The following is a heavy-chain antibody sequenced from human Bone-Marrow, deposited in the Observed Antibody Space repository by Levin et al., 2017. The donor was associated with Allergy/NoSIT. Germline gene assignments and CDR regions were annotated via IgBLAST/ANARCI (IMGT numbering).Heavy chain of an antibody. CDR2: INGNSEKI. V-gene: IGHV3-23*01. D-gene: IGHD6-19*01. J-gene: IGHJ3*01. CDR1: GFTFGTYA. Sequence: GGSLRLSCAASGFTFGTYAMSWVRQAPGRGLEWLSSINGNSEKIRYAESVKGRFTISRDNSKNTLYLEMNNLRVEDTALYSCAKDRQSSSGWFDAFDAWGQGTKVTVSS. CDR3: AKDRQSSSGWFDAFDA.